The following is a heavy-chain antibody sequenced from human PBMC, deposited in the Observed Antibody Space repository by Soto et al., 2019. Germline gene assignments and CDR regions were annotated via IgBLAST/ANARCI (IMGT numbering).Heavy chain of an antibody. Sequence: QVQLVESGGGVGQPGRSLRLSCAASGFTFSSYAMHWVRQAPGKGLEWVAVISYDGSNKYYADSVKGRFIISRDNSNNTLYLQMNSLRSEDTAVYYCARSRYSDSRRAFDIWGQGTMVTVSS. CDR2: ISYDGSNK. V-gene: IGHV3-30-3*01. CDR1: GFTFSSYA. CDR3: ARSRYSDSRRAFDI. D-gene: IGHD3-22*01. J-gene: IGHJ3*02.